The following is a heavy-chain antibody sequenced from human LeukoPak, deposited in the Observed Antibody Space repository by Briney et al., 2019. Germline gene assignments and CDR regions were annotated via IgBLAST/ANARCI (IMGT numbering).Heavy chain of an antibody. V-gene: IGHV4-59*12. CDR1: GGSISSYY. Sequence: SETLSLTCTVSGGSISSYYWSWIRQPPGKGLEWIGYIYYSGSTNYNPSLKIRVTTSVDTSKTQFSLKFASVTAAAPAVYFCAREGGSRVTWNNHSAWGQGILVTVSS. J-gene: IGHJ4*02. D-gene: IGHD1-26*01. CDR2: IYYSGST. CDR3: AREGGSRVTWNNHSA.